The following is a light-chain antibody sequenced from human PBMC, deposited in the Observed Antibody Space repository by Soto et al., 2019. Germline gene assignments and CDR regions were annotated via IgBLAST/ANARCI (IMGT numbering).Light chain of an antibody. CDR3: SSYTSSSARV. J-gene: IGLJ1*01. Sequence: QSVLTQPASVSGSPGQSITISCTGTTSDVGGYNYVSWYQQHPGKAPKLMIYDVSYRPSGVSNRFSGSKSGNMASLTISGLQAEDEADYYCSSYTSSSARVFGAGTKVTVL. CDR1: TSDVGGYNY. CDR2: DVS. V-gene: IGLV2-14*03.